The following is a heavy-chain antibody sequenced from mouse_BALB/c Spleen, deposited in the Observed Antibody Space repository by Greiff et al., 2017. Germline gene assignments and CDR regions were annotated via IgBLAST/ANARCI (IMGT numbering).Heavy chain of an antibody. V-gene: IGHV3-6*02. J-gene: IGHJ2*01. Sequence: EVKLMESGPGLVKPSQSLSLTCSVTGYSITRGYYWNWIRQFPGNKLEWMGYISYDGSNNYNPSLKNRISITRDTSKNQFFLKLNSVTTEDTATYYCARGGDYWGQGTTLTVSS. CDR2: ISYDGSN. CDR3: ARGGDY. CDR1: GYSITRGYY.